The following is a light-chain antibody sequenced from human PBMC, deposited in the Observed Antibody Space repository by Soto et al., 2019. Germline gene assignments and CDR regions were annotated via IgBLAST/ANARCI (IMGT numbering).Light chain of an antibody. Sequence: QSALTQPPSASGSPGQSVTITCSGTSSDVGEENYVSWYQQHPGKVPKLILYEASKRPSGVPDRFSGSRSGNTASLTVSGLQAEDEADYYCSSFAGSPVVFGGGTKVTVL. V-gene: IGLV2-8*01. CDR1: SSDVGEENY. J-gene: IGLJ2*01. CDR2: EAS. CDR3: SSFAGSPVV.